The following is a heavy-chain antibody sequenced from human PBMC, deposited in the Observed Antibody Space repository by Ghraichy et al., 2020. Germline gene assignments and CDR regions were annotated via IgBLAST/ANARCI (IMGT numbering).Heavy chain of an antibody. CDR3: ARTSRGYGDHEEYFDY. J-gene: IGHJ4*02. CDR2: INPNNGGT. D-gene: IGHD4-17*01. Sequence: ASVKVSCKAGRATFCNYVMRWLLQSPGRGLEKKGWINPNNGGTNYAQKFQGRVIMTRDTSISPGYMEVSRLRSDDTAVYYCARTSRGYGDHEEYFDYWGQGTLVTVSS. CDR1: RATFCNYV. V-gene: IGHV1-2*02.